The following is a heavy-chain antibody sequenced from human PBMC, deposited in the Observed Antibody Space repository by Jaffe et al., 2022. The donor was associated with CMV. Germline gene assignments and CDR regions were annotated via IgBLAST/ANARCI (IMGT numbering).Heavy chain of an antibody. CDR1: GFSFSSYE. Sequence: EVQLVESGGNLVQPGGSLRLSCAASGFSFSSYEMNWVRQAPGKGLEWVSHIDSGSTNIYYADSVKGRFTISRDDAKHSLYLQMNSLRADDTAVYYCARLLGGLDYWGHGTLVTVSS. CDR2: IDSGSTNI. D-gene: IGHD3-16*01. CDR3: ARLLGGLDY. V-gene: IGHV3-48*03. J-gene: IGHJ4*01.